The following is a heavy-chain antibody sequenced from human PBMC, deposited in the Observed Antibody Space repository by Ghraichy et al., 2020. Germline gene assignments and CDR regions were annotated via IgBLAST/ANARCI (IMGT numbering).Heavy chain of an antibody. CDR2: ISSSSSTI. V-gene: IGHV3-48*01. D-gene: IGHD4/OR15-4a*01. CDR1: GFTFSSYS. J-gene: IGHJ3*02. CDR3: ARDLGLWCFDI. Sequence: GGSLRLSCAASGFTFSSYSMNWVRQAPGKGLEWVSYISSSSSTIYYADSVKGRFTISRDNAKNSLYLQMNSLRAEDTAVYYCARDLGLWCFDIWGQGTMVTVSS.